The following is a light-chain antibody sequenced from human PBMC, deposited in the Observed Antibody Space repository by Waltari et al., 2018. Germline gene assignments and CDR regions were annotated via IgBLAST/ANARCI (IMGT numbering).Light chain of an antibody. Sequence: QSALTQPRSVSGSPGQSVTIPCTGGNSSVGSHNHSSWYQQHPGKAPTVMIYDVVQRPSGVPDRFSGSKSGNTASLTIAGLQPEDEADYFCCSFSGTYTYVFGTGTKVTVL. CDR2: DVV. CDR1: NSSVGSHNH. CDR3: CSFSGTYTYV. J-gene: IGLJ1*01. V-gene: IGLV2-11*01.